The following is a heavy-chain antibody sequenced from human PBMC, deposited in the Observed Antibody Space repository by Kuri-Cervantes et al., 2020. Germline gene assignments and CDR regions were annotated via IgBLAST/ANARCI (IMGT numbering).Heavy chain of an antibody. Sequence: GSLRLSCTVSGGSISSSSYYWGWIRQPPGKGLEWIGSIYYSGSTYYNPSLKSRVTISVDTSKNQFSLKLSSVTAADTAVYYCATLLRYFDYASYYYYYGMDVWGQGTTVTVSS. J-gene: IGHJ6*02. D-gene: IGHD3-9*01. CDR2: IYYSGST. V-gene: IGHV4-39*07. CDR3: ATLLRYFDYASYYYYYGMDV. CDR1: GGSISSSSYY.